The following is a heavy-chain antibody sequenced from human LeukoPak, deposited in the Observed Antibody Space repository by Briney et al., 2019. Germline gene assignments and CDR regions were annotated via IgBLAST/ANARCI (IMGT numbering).Heavy chain of an antibody. CDR2: IYYSGST. V-gene: IGHV4-59*12. Sequence: SETLSLTCTVSGGSISSYYWSWIRQPPGKGLEWIGYIYYSGSTNYNPSLKSRVSISVGTSNNQFSLRVTSVTAADTAIYYCARDLSGSLYFDYWGQGILVTVSA. CDR3: ARDLSGSLYFDY. CDR1: GGSISSYY. J-gene: IGHJ4*02. D-gene: IGHD3-10*01.